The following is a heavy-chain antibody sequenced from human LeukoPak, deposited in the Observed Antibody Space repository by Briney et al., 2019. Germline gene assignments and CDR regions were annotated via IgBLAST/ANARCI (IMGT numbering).Heavy chain of an antibody. CDR2: IIPILGTA. D-gene: IGHD4-17*01. CDR3: AITLDYGDCATGYYYYYYMDV. J-gene: IGHJ6*03. Sequence: GASVKVSCKASGGTFSSYAISWVRQAPGQGLEWMGGIIPILGTANYAQKFQGRVTITADESTSTAYMELSSLRSEDTAVYYCAITLDYGDCATGYYYYYYMDVWGKGTTVTVSS. CDR1: GGTFSSYA. V-gene: IGHV1-69*13.